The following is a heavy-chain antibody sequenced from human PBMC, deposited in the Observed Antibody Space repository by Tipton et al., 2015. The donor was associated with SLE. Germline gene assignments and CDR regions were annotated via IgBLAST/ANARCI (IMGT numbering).Heavy chain of an antibody. Sequence: TLSLTCTVSGGSISSGSYYWSWIRQPAGKGLEWIGRIYTSGSTNYNPSLKSRVTISVDKSKNQFSLKLSSVTAADTAVYYCARQRLQPGGDYFDYWGQGTLVTVSS. CDR3: ARQRLQPGGDYFDY. J-gene: IGHJ4*02. CDR2: IYTSGST. V-gene: IGHV4-61*02. CDR1: GGSISSGSYY. D-gene: IGHD4-11*01.